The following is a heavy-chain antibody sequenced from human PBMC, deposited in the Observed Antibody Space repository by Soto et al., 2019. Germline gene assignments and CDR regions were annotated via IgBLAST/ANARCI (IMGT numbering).Heavy chain of an antibody. CDR2: SSNSGSFT. CDR3: VRSGDNYNLLDY. J-gene: IGHJ4*02. V-gene: IGHV3-11*06. D-gene: IGHD1-1*01. CDR1: GFTFSYHY. Sequence: GGSLRLSCAASGFTFSYHYMSWIRQAPGKGLEWIGYSSNSGSFTRYADSVKGRFSISRDNAKNSLFLQINSLRGDDTAIYYCVRSGDNYNLLDYWGQGTPVTVSS.